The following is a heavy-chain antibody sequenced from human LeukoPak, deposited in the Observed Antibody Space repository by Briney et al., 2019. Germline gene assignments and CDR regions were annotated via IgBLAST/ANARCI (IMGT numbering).Heavy chain of an antibody. CDR3: ASEYGSGSYHYY. D-gene: IGHD3-10*01. CDR2: INPNSGGT. Sequence: ASVKVSCTASGYTFTGYYMHWVRQAPGQGLEWMGWINPNSGGTNYAQKFQGRVTMTRDTSISTAYMELSRLRSDDTAVYYCASEYGSGSYHYYWGQGTLVTVSS. CDR1: GYTFTGYY. V-gene: IGHV1-2*02. J-gene: IGHJ4*02.